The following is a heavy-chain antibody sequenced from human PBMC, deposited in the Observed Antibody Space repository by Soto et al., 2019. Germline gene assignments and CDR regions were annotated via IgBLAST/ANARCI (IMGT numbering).Heavy chain of an antibody. Sequence: GGSLRLSCAASGFAFSNAWMNWVRQAPGKGLEWIGRIKSKTNGGTTDYAAPVKGRFTISRDDSKNTLYLQMNGLKTEDTSVYFCTPLPLDDFDYWGLGTLVTVSS. V-gene: IGHV3-15*01. CDR1: GFAFSNAW. CDR3: TPLPLDDFDY. D-gene: IGHD2-2*01. J-gene: IGHJ4*01. CDR2: IKSKTNGGTT.